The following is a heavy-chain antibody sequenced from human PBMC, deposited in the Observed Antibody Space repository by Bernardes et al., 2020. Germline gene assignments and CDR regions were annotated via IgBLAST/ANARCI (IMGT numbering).Heavy chain of an antibody. V-gene: IGHV4-34*01. Sequence: SETLSLTCAVYGGSFSGYYWSWIRQPPGKGLEWIGEINHSGSTNYNPSLKSRVTISVDTSKNQFSLKLSSVTAADTAVYYCARQDYYGSGSYYRPPLYYYYGMDVWGKGTTVTVSS. CDR1: GGSFSGYY. CDR3: ARQDYYGSGSYYRPPLYYYYGMDV. CDR2: INHSGST. J-gene: IGHJ6*04. D-gene: IGHD3-10*01.